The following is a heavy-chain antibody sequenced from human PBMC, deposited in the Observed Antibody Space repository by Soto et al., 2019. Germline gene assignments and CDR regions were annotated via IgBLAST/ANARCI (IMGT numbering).Heavy chain of an antibody. CDR3: VKDRWVDY. J-gene: IGHJ4*02. CDR1: GVTFSSYY. D-gene: IGHD1-26*01. CDR2: ISSNGGST. V-gene: IGHV3-64D*06. Sequence: PGGSLRLSCSVSGVTFSSYYMHWVRQAPGKGLEYAASISSNGGSTYYAHSVKGRCTISRDNSKNTLYLQMSSLRIEDTAVYYCVKDRWVDYWGQGTLVTVSS.